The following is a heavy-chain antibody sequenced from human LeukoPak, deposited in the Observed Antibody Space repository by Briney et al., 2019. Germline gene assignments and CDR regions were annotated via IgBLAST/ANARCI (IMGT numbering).Heavy chain of an antibody. CDR1: GASISSYY. D-gene: IGHD3-10*01. V-gene: IGHV4-59*01. Sequence: SETLPLTCTVSGASISSYYWSWIRQPPGKGLEWIGHIFYTGSSNYNPSLKSRVTMSLSRPNNQFSLRLTSVTTADTAVYYCARAGAWQIDPWGQGTLVTVSS. J-gene: IGHJ5*02. CDR2: IFYTGSS. CDR3: ARAGAWQIDP.